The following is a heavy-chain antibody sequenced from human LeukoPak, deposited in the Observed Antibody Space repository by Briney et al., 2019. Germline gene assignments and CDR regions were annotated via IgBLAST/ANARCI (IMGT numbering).Heavy chain of an antibody. J-gene: IGHJ3*02. Sequence: ASVKVSCKASGGNFSSYSISWVRQAPGQGLEWMGRIIPIFDIINYSDNFQGRVTIAADKSTSTAYMEVDSLRSDETAVYYCAKDRGVVVTTTPSDASDIWGQGTMVTVSS. V-gene: IGHV1-69*04. CDR2: IIPIFDII. CDR1: GGNFSSYS. D-gene: IGHD2-21*02. CDR3: AKDRGVVVTTTPSDASDI.